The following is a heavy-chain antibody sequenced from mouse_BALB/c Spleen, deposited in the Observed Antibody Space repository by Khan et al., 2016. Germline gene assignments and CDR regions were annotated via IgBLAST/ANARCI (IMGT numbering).Heavy chain of an antibody. CDR2: IYPGDGDT. J-gene: IGHJ4*01. V-gene: IGHV1-80*01. Sequence: QVQLKQSGAELVRPGSSVKISCKASGYAFSSYWMNWVKQRPGQGLEWIGQIYPGDGDTNYNGKFKGKATLTADKSSSTAYMQLSSLTSEDSAVYCCARSGLRREGAMDYWGQGTSVTVSS. CDR1: GYAFSSYW. D-gene: IGHD2-4*01. CDR3: ARSGLRREGAMDY.